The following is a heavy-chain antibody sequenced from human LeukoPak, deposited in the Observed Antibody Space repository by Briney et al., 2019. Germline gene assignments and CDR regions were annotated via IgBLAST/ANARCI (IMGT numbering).Heavy chain of an antibody. Sequence: GGSLRLSCAASGFTFSSYSMNWVRQAPGKGLGLVSSISSSSSYIYYADSVKGRFTISRDNAKNSLYLQMNSLRAEDTAVYYCAKGGSYDYYYYMDVWGKGTTVTVSS. CDR2: ISSSSSYI. CDR1: GFTFSSYS. V-gene: IGHV3-21*01. D-gene: IGHD1-26*01. J-gene: IGHJ6*03. CDR3: AKGGSYDYYYYMDV.